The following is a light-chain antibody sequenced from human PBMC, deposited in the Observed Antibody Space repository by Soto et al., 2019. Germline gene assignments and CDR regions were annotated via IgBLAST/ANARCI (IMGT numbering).Light chain of an antibody. CDR1: SSDVGGYNY. Sequence: QSALTQPASVSGSPGQSITISCTGTSSDVGGYNYVSWYQQHPGKAPKLMIYEVTNRPSGVSNRFSGSKSGNTASLTISGLQAEDEAHYYCSSYTSRSTLVFGTGTKLTVL. V-gene: IGLV2-14*01. CDR2: EVT. J-gene: IGLJ1*01. CDR3: SSYTSRSTLV.